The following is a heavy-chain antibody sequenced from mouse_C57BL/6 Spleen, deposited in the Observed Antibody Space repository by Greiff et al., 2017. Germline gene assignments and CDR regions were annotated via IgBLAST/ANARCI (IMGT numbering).Heavy chain of an antibody. D-gene: IGHD1-1*01. J-gene: IGHJ3*01. CDR1: GYTFTSYW. CDR2: IDPSDSYT. Sequence: VQLQQPGAELVRPGTSVKLSCKASGYTFTSYWMHWVKQRPGQGLEWIGVIDPSDSYTNYHQKFKGKATLTVDTSSSTAYMQLSSLTSEDSAVYYCARHDGSSPWFAYWGQGTLVTVSA. CDR3: ARHDGSSPWFAY. V-gene: IGHV1-59*01.